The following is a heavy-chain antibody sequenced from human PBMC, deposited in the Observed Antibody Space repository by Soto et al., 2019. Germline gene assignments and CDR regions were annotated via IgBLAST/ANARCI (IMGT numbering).Heavy chain of an antibody. CDR1: GFTFTSSA. Sequence: SVKVSCKASGFTFTSSAVQWVLHARVQRLEWVGWIVVGSGNTNYAQKFQERVTTTRDMSTRTAYMELSSLRSEDTAVYYCAAAASNHCYYGMDVWGQGTPVTVSS. V-gene: IGHV1-58*01. J-gene: IGHJ6*02. CDR2: IVVGSGNT. CDR3: AAAASNHCYYGMDV. D-gene: IGHD4-4*01.